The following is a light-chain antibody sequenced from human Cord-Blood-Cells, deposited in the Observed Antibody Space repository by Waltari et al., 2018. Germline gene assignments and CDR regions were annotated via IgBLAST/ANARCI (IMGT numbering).Light chain of an antibody. CDR1: QSVKSSY. CDR3: QQYGSSLYT. CDR2: GAS. J-gene: IGKJ2*01. Sequence: EIVLTQSPGTLSLSPGERATPSSSASQSVKSSYLAWYQQKPGQAPRLLIYGASSRATGIPDRFSGSGSGTDFTLTISRLEPEDFAVYYCQQYGSSLYTFGQGTKLEIK. V-gene: IGKV3-20*01.